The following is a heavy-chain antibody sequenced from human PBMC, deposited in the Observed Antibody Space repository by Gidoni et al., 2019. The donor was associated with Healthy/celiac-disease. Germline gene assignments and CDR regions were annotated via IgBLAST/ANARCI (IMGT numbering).Heavy chain of an antibody. J-gene: IGHJ4*02. D-gene: IGHD2-21*02. CDR3: ATYCGGDCSPFDY. Sequence: GKGLEWVSYISSSSSTIYYADSVKSRFTISRDNAKNSLYLQMNSLRDEDTAVYYCATYCGGDCSPFDYWGQGTLVTVSS. V-gene: IGHV3-48*02. CDR2: ISSSSSTI.